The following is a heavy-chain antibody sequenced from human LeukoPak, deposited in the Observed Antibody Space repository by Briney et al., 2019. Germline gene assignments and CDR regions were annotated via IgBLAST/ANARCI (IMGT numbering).Heavy chain of an antibody. CDR2: IYSGGET. Sequence: PGGSLRLSCAASGFTVSNNYMSWVRQAPGKGLEWVSVIYSGGETYYADSVKGRFTISRDNSKNTLYLQMNSLSAEDTAVYYCARASGPIKKNRFDQWGQGTLVTVSS. V-gene: IGHV3-66*01. CDR1: GFTVSNNY. CDR3: ARASGPIKKNRFDQ. J-gene: IGHJ4*02. D-gene: IGHD1-26*01.